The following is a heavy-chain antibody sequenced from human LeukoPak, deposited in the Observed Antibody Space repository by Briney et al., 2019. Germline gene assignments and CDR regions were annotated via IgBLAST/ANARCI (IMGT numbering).Heavy chain of an antibody. D-gene: IGHD4-17*01. CDR1: GFTFDDYA. J-gene: IGHJ2*01. CDR3: AKTTVTHPEYWYFDL. Sequence: PGRSLRLSCAASGFTFDDYAMRWVRHAPGKGLEWVSGISWNSGSIGYADSVKGRFTISRDNAKNSLYLQMNSLRAEDTALYYCAKTTVTHPEYWYFDLWGRGTLVTVSS. V-gene: IGHV3-9*01. CDR2: ISWNSGSI.